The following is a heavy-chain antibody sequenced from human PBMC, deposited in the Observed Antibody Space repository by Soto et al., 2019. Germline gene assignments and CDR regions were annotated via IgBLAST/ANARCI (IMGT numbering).Heavy chain of an antibody. J-gene: IGHJ5*02. CDR3: ASADSSSNGTPFSNGHDNWFDP. V-gene: IGHV1-8*01. Sequence: QVQLVQSGAEVKKPGASVKVSCKASGYTFTSYDINWVRQATGQGLEWMGWMNPNSCNTGYAQKFQGRVTMTKHTPISTAYMELRILRSEDTAVYYCASADSSSNGTPFSNGHDNWFDPWGQGTLVTVSS. CDR1: GYTFTSYD. CDR2: MNPNSCNT. D-gene: IGHD6-6*01.